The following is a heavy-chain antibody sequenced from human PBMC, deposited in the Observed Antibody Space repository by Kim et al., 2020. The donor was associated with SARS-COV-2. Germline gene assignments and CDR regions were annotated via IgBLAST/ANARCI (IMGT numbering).Heavy chain of an antibody. D-gene: IGHD3-16*02. CDR3: ARTIYDYVWGSYRAVYFDY. CDR2: IIPIFGTA. V-gene: IGHV1-69*13. J-gene: IGHJ4*02. Sequence: SVKVSCKASGGTFSSYAISWVRQAPGQGLEWMGGIIPIFGTANYAQKFQGRVTITADESTSTAYMELSSLRSEDTAVYYCARTIYDYVWGSYRAVYFDYWGQGTLVTVSS. CDR1: GGTFSSYA.